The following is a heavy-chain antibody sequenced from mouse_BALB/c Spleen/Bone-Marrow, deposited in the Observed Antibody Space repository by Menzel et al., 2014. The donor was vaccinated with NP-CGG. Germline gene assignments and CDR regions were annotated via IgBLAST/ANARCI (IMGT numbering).Heavy chain of an antibody. J-gene: IGHJ2*01. V-gene: IGHV6-6*02. D-gene: IGHD1-1*01. CDR1: GFTFSNYW. CDR3: TRHYYGSSFDY. CDR2: IRLKSNNYAT. Sequence: EVKLDESGGGLVQPGGSMKLSCVASGFTFSNYWMNWVRQSPEKGLEWVAEIRLKSNNYATHYAESVKGRFTISRNDSKSSVYLQMNNLRAEDTGIYYCTRHYYGSSFDYWGQGTTLTVSS.